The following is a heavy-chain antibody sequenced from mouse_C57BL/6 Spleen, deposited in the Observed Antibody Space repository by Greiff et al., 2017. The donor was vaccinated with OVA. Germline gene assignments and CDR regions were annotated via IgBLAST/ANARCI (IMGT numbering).Heavy chain of an antibody. D-gene: IGHD2-4*01. CDR1: GFNIKDDY. V-gene: IGHV14-4*01. Sequence: EVQLQQSGAELVRPGASVKLSCTASGFNIKDDYMHWVKQRPEQGLEWIGWIDPENGDTEYASKFQGKATITADTSSNTAYLQLSSLTSEDTAVYYCTTGRLRGKDFDYWGQGTTLTVSS. J-gene: IGHJ2*01. CDR2: IDPENGDT. CDR3: TTGRLRGKDFDY.